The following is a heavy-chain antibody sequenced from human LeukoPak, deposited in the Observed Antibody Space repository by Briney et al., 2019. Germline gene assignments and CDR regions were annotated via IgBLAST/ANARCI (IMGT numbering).Heavy chain of an antibody. D-gene: IGHD6-13*01. CDR1: GGTFSSYA. V-gene: IGHV1-69*13. CDR3: ARDSGIAAAGTPYYFDY. Sequence: SVKVSCKASGGTFSSYAISWVRQAPGQGLEWMGGIIPIFGTANYAQKFQGRVTITADESTSTAYMELSSLRSEDTAVYYCARDSGIAAAGTPYYFDYWGQGTLVTVSS. J-gene: IGHJ4*02. CDR2: IIPIFGTA.